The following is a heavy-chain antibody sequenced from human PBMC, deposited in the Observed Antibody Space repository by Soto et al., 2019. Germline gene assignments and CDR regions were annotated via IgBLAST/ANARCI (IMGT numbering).Heavy chain of an antibody. J-gene: IGHJ1*01. CDR2: IYYSGST. CDR3: ARGQWGPEYFQH. D-gene: IGHD6-19*01. CDR1: GGSISSYY. Sequence: SETLSLTCTVSGGSISSYYWSWIRQPPGKGLEWIGYIYYSGSTNYNPSLKSRVTISVDTSQYQFSLKLSSVTAADTAVYYCARGQWGPEYFQHWGQGTLVTVSS. V-gene: IGHV4-59*01.